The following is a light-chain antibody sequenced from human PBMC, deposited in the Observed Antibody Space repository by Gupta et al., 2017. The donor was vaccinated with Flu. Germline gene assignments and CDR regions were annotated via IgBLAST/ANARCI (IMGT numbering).Light chain of an antibody. V-gene: IGKV1-39*01. CDR3: QQSYSTPPDT. CDR1: HNINRR. CDR2: DAS. J-gene: IGKJ1*01. Sequence: SSLSASVGDRVTITCRASHNINRRLNWYQQQPGKAPKLLIYDASSLQSDVPSRFSGSGSGSDFTLTISSLKPEDFATYFCQQSYSTPPDTFGQGTKVEIK.